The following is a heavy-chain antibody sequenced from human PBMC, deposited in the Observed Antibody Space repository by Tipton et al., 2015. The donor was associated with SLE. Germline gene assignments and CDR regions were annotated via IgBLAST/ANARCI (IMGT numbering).Heavy chain of an antibody. D-gene: IGHD2-2*02. CDR3: AREGIAVVVPAAILSNSFDP. J-gene: IGHJ5*02. CDR1: GGSVRSHY. CDR2: INRSGST. V-gene: IGHV4-34*01. Sequence: TLSLTCTVSGGSVRSHYWSWIRQPPGKGLEWIGEINRSGSTNYNPSLKSRVTISVDTSKNQFSLKLSSVTAADTAVYYCAREGIAVVVPAAILSNSFDPWGQGTLVTVSS.